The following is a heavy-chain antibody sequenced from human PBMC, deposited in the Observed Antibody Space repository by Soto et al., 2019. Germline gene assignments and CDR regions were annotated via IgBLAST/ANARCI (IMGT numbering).Heavy chain of an antibody. CDR1: GGSISSYY. D-gene: IGHD6-13*01. CDR3: AREPTVLNSSWYRHNWFDP. V-gene: IGHV4-4*07. Sequence: PSETLSLTCTVSGGSISSYYWSWIRQPAGKGLEWIGRIYTSGSTNYNPSLKSRVTMSVDTSKNQFSLKLSSVTAADTAVYYCAREPTVLNSSWYRHNWFDPWGQGTLVTVSS. J-gene: IGHJ5*02. CDR2: IYTSGST.